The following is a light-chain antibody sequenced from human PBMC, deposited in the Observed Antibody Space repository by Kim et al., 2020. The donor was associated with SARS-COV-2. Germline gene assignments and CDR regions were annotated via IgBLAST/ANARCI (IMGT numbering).Light chain of an antibody. CDR2: EVS. CDR3: CSYAGSSTSVV. Sequence: ITMSCTGHRSDFGSYNLVSWYQTRPSKAPKLMIYEVSKRPSGVSNRFSGSKSGNTASLTISGLQAEDEADYYCCSYAGSSTSVVFGGGTQLTVL. CDR1: RSDFGSYNL. V-gene: IGLV2-23*02. J-gene: IGLJ2*01.